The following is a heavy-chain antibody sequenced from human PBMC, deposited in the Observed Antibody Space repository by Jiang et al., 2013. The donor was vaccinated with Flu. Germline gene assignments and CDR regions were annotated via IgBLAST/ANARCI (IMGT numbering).Heavy chain of an antibody. D-gene: IGHD1-26*01. Sequence: GKGLEWVASLSWNSGRIAYADSVKSRFTISRDNTKNSLYLHMNSLRLEDTAVYYCAKDRGAGTYYAATSMDSWGQGTRVIVSS. J-gene: IGHJ5*01. V-gene: IGHV3-9*01. CDR3: AKDRGAGTYYAATSMDS. CDR2: LSWNSGRI.